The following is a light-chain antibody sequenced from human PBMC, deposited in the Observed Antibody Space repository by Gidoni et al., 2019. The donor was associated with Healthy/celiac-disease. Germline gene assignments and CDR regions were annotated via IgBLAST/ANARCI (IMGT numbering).Light chain of an antibody. Sequence: EIVLTQSPATLSLSPGERATLSCRASQSVSSYLACDQQNPGQAPRLLIYDASNRATGIPARFSGSGSGTDFTLTFSSLEPEDFAVYYCQQRSNWPTWTFGQGTKVEIK. V-gene: IGKV3-11*01. CDR2: DAS. CDR3: QQRSNWPTWT. CDR1: QSVSSY. J-gene: IGKJ1*01.